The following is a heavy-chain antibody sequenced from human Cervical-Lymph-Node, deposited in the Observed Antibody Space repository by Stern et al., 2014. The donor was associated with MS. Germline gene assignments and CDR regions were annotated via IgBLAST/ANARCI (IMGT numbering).Heavy chain of an antibody. J-gene: IGHJ1*01. Sequence: MQLVESGGGVVKPGRSLRLSCAASGFTFSSSGMHWVRQAPGKGLEWLASIWYDGSNRYYADSVKGRFTISRDNSKNTLYLQMNSLRAEDTAVYYCAREGGNTAEYFQHWGQGTLVTVSS. CDR2: IWYDGSNR. V-gene: IGHV3-33*01. D-gene: IGHD4-23*01. CDR3: AREGGNTAEYFQH. CDR1: GFTFSSSG.